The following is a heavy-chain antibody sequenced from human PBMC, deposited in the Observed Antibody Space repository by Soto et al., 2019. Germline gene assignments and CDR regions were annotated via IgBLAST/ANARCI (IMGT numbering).Heavy chain of an antibody. CDR1: GFTGSDNY. J-gene: IGHJ6*02. V-gene: IGHV3-53*01. CDR3: ARSDPGYAYGLNV. D-gene: IGHD5-18*01. CDR2: LYSGGRI. Sequence: GGSLRLSCPASGFTGSDNYITCGSQAPGRGLEWVSLLYSGGRIYYADSVKGRFTISRHSPKKTLYLHMNSLITEDTAVYYCARSDPGYAYGLNVWGQGNTVTVAS.